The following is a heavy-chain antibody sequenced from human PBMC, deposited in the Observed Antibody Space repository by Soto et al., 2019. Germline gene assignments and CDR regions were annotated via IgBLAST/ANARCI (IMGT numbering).Heavy chain of an antibody. CDR1: GYSFTSYW. V-gene: IGHV5-51*01. J-gene: IGHJ6*02. Sequence: PGESLKISCKGSGYSFTSYWIGWVRRMPGKGLEWMGIIYPGDSDTRYSPSFQGQVTISADKSISIAYLQWSSLKASDTAMYYCARHNRAAAGTDYYGMDVWGQGTTVTVSS. CDR2: IYPGDSDT. CDR3: ARHNRAAAGTDYYGMDV. D-gene: IGHD6-13*01.